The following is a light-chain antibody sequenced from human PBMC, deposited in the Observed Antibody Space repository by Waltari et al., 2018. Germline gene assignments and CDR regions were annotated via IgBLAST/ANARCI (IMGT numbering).Light chain of an antibody. CDR1: QAINTY. V-gene: IGKV1-39*01. CDR3: QQSYFTPRGN. CDR2: AAS. J-gene: IGKJ3*01. Sequence: DIRMTQSPSSLSASVGDRVTITCLASQAINTYLNWYQQQPGKAPKLLIYAASRLHRGVPSRFSGSGSWTDFTLTISRLQPEDFATYYCQQSYFTPRGNFGPGTRVDL.